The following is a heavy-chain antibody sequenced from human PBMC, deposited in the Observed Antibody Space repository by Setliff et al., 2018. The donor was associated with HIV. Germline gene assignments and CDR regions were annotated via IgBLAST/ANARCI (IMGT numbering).Heavy chain of an antibody. J-gene: IGHJ3*01. CDR3: ARDHELGAFDL. Sequence: PSETLSLTCRVSGMSVSGYYWSWIRQSPGKGLEWIGYIYHTGTTSYNPSLKSRVTIQIDRSNNHLSLNLRSATTADTAVYFCARDHELGAFDLWGQGTMVTVSS. D-gene: IGHD1-26*01. CDR2: IYHTGTT. CDR1: GMSVSGYY. V-gene: IGHV4-59*02.